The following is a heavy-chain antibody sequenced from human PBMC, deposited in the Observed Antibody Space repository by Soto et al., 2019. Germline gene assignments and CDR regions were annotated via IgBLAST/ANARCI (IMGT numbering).Heavy chain of an antibody. CDR2: ITGGGDIT. CDR1: DSTFDSHA. V-gene: IGHV3-23*01. D-gene: IGHD2-15*01. Sequence: EVQLLESGGGLVQPGGPLRLSCAAADSTFDSHAMSWVRRAPGKGREWVSSITGGGDITYYADSVKGRFTISRDNFKNPLYLQVHSLRGEDTAVYYCARASCGDTCYYRIDYWGQGTLVTVSS. J-gene: IGHJ4*02. CDR3: ARASCGDTCYYRIDY.